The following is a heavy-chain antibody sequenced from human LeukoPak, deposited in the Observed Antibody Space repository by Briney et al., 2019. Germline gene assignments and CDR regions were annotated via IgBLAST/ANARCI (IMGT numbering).Heavy chain of an antibody. CDR2: IYYSGST. CDR1: GGSFSGYY. V-gene: IGHV4-59*01. J-gene: IGHJ3*02. Sequence: SETLSLTCAVYGGSFSGYYWSWIRQPPGKGLEWIRYIYYSGSTNYNPSLKSRVTISVDTSKNQFSLKLSSVTAADTAVYYCARDGPFRYCSGGSCYSVEAFDIWGQGTMVTVSS. D-gene: IGHD2-15*01. CDR3: ARDGPFRYCSGGSCYSVEAFDI.